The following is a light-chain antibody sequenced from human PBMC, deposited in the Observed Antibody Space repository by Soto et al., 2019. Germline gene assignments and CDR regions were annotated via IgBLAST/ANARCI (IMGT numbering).Light chain of an antibody. CDR1: QSVARNL. Sequence: EIVLTQSLGTLSLSPGERATLSCRASQSVARNLLAWFQQRPGQPPRLLIYDATGRATGIPDRFSGSGSATDCTLTINRLEPEDFAVYYCHQYANSPLTFGQGTKLEIK. V-gene: IGKV3-20*01. J-gene: IGKJ2*01. CDR3: HQYANSPLT. CDR2: DAT.